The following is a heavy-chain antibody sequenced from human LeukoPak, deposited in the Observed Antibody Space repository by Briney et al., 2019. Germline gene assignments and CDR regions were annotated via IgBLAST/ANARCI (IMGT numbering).Heavy chain of an antibody. CDR2: INTNTGNP. D-gene: IGHD5-24*01. CDR1: GYTFTSYA. Sequence: ASVKVSCKASGYTFTSYAMNWVRQAPGQGLEWMGWINTNTGNPTYAQGFTGRFVFSLDTSVSTAYLQISSLKAEDTAVYYCAREEMATTRDAFDIWGQGTMVTVSS. CDR3: AREEMATTRDAFDI. V-gene: IGHV7-4-1*02. J-gene: IGHJ3*02.